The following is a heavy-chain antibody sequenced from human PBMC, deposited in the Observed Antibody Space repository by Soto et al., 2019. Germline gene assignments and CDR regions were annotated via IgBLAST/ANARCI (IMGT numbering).Heavy chain of an antibody. J-gene: IGHJ4*02. CDR1: GFTFSSFA. Sequence: GGSLRLSCAASGFTFSSFAMSWVRQAPGKGLEWVSTINKSGGSTYYADSVKGRFTISRDNSKNMLFLQINGLRAEDTAVYYCAKDPPTTGTTFDYWGRGTLVTVSS. D-gene: IGHD1-1*01. CDR2: INKSGGST. V-gene: IGHV3-23*01. CDR3: AKDPPTTGTTFDY.